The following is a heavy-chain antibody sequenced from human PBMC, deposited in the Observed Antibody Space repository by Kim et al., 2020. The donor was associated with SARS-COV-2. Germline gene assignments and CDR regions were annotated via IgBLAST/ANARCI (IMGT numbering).Heavy chain of an antibody. V-gene: IGHV1-69*01. CDR3: ARGGLGIADYYGMDV. D-gene: IGHD6-13*01. Sequence: QKFQGRVTITADESTSTAYMELGSLRSEDTAVYYCARGGLGIADYYGMDVWGQGTTVTVSS. J-gene: IGHJ6*02.